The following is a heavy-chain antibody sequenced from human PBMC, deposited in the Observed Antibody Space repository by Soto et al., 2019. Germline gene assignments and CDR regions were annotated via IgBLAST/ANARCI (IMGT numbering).Heavy chain of an antibody. J-gene: IGHJ6*02. CDR3: ARVYGTDYVWGSYRGPFYYGMDV. D-gene: IGHD3-16*02. Sequence: PSETLSLTCTVSGGSISSYYWSWIRQPPGKGLEWIGYIYYSGSTNYNPSLKGRVTISVDTSKNQFSLKLSSVTAADTAVYYCARVYGTDYVWGSYRGPFYYGMDVWGQGTTVTVSS. V-gene: IGHV4-59*01. CDR2: IYYSGST. CDR1: GGSISSYY.